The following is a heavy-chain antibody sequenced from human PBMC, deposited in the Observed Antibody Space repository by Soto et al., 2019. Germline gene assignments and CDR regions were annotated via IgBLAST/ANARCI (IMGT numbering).Heavy chain of an antibody. Sequence: SGPTLVNPTQTLTLTCTFSGFSLSTDDVGVGWIRQPPGKALDWLAVIYWDDDKRYSPSLKSRLTITKDTSKNQVLLTMTNMDPVDTATYFCARSKYSTSCFDYWGQGALVTVSS. CDR3: ARSKYSTSCFDY. V-gene: IGHV2-5*02. CDR2: IYWDDDK. CDR1: GFSLSTDDVG. D-gene: IGHD6-6*01. J-gene: IGHJ4*02.